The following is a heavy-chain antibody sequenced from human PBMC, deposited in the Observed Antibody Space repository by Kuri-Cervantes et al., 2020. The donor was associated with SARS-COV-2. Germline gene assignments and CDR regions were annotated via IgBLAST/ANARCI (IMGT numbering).Heavy chain of an antibody. Sequence: GESLKISCAASGFTFSSYSMNWVRQAPGEGLEWVSSISSSSSYIYYADSVKGRFTISRDNAKNSLYLQMNSLRAEDTAVYYCARAVVVTAMPFGYWGQGTLVTVSS. V-gene: IGHV3-21*01. CDR3: ARAVVVTAMPFGY. CDR2: ISSSSSYI. J-gene: IGHJ4*02. CDR1: GFTFSSYS. D-gene: IGHD2-21*02.